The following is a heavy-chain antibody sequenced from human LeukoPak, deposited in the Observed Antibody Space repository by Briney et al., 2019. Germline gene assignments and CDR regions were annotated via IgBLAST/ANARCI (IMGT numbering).Heavy chain of an antibody. CDR3: ARYDSSGFIFDY. Sequence: SQTLSLTRTVSGGSISSGGYYWSWIRQHPGKGLEWIGYIYYSGSTYYNPSLKSRVTISVDTSKNQFSLKLSSVTAADTAVYYCARYDSSGFIFDYWGQGTLVTVSS. V-gene: IGHV4-31*03. CDR1: GGSISSGGYY. J-gene: IGHJ4*02. D-gene: IGHD3-22*01. CDR2: IYYSGST.